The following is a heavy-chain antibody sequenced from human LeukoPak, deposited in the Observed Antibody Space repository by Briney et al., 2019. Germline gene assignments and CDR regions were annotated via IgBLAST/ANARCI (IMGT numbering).Heavy chain of an antibody. V-gene: IGHV3-23*01. CDR3: AKECYYDSSGYSDY. CDR1: GFTFSSYA. CDR2: ISGSGGST. D-gene: IGHD3-22*01. Sequence: GGSLILSCAASGFTFSSYAMSWVRQAPGKGLEWVSAISGSGGSTYYADSVKGRFTISRDNSKNTLYLQMNSLRAEDTAVYYCAKECYYDSSGYSDYWGQGTLVTVSS. J-gene: IGHJ4*02.